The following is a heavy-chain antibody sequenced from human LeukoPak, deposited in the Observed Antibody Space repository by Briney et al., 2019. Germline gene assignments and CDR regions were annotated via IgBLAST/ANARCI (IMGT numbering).Heavy chain of an antibody. CDR2: INSDGSST. J-gene: IGHJ4*02. V-gene: IGHV3-74*01. D-gene: IGHD1-26*01. Sequence: GGSLRLSCAASGFTFSSYWMHWVRQAPGKGLVWVSRINSDGSSTSYADSVKGRFTISRDNAKNTLYLQMNSLRAEDTAVYYCAKDHATPWELLVFDYWGQGTLVTVSS. CDR1: GFTFSSYW. CDR3: AKDHATPWELLVFDY.